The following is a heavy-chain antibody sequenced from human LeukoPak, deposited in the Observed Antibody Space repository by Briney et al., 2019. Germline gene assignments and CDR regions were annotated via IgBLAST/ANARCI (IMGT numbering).Heavy chain of an antibody. CDR1: GYTFTSYA. J-gene: IGHJ4*02. V-gene: IGHV1-18*01. D-gene: IGHD1-26*01. CDR3: ARGWELFPGPYFDY. Sequence: ASVKVSCKASGYTFTSYAMHWVRQAPGQGLEWMGWISAYNGNTNYAQKLQGRVTMTTDTSTSTAYMELRSLRSDDTAVYYCARGWELFPGPYFDYWGQGTLVTVSS. CDR2: ISAYNGNT.